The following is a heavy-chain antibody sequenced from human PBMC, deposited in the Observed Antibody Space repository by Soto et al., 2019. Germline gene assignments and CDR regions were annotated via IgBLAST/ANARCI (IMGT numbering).Heavy chain of an antibody. CDR1: GGSFSGYY. Sequence: QVQLQQRGAGLLKPSETLSLICDVSGGSFSGYYWSWLRQSPERGLEWLGEINQSGTTNYNPSLKSRVAISIDTSRNHFSLTFNSVTAADTAVYFCARGRGWCTEDIYYYAMDVWGQGTTVTVSS. J-gene: IGHJ6*02. CDR2: INQSGTT. D-gene: IGHD2-8*01. V-gene: IGHV4-34*01. CDR3: ARGRGWCTEDIYYYAMDV.